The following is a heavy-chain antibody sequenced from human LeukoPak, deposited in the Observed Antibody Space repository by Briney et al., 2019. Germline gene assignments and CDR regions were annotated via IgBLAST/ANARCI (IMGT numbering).Heavy chain of an antibody. V-gene: IGHV3-11*04. D-gene: IGHD3-3*01. CDR3: ARERGYDSWSGSRVLFDH. Sequence: PGGSLRLSCAASGFSFSDSNMCWSCQAPRKGLGWVSYVSGSSSTVYSAHSVKGRFSISRDNAKYSLYLQMNSLRAEYTAVYYWARERGYDSWSGSRVLFDHWSQGSLVTVSS. CDR1: GFSFSDSN. J-gene: IGHJ4*02. CDR2: VSGSSSTV.